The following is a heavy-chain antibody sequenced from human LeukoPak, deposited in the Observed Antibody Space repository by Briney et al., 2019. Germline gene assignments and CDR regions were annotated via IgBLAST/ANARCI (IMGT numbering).Heavy chain of an antibody. V-gene: IGHV3-23*01. CDR1: GFTFSSYA. D-gene: IGHD3-3*01. CDR3: AKDQLAAGYHCWSGPYEGDGIDV. Sequence: GGSLRLSCAASGFTFSSYAMSWVRQAPGKGLEWVSAISGSGGSTYYAESVKGRFTISRDNSKNTLYLQMNSLRAEDTAVYYCAKDQLAAGYHCWSGPYEGDGIDVWGQGPTDIVSS. CDR2: ISGSGGST. J-gene: IGHJ6*02.